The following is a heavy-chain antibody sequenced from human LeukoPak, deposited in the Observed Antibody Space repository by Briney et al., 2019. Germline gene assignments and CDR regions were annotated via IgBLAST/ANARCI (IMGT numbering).Heavy chain of an antibody. D-gene: IGHD3-22*01. CDR2: IYYSGST. Sequence: SQTLSLTCTVSGGSISSGGYYWSWSRQHPGKGLEWSGYIYYSGSTYYNPSLKSRVTISVDTSKNQFSLKLSSVTAAGTAVYYCARDYYDSSGYQALDAFDIWGQGTMVTVSS. V-gene: IGHV4-31*03. CDR1: GGSISSGGYY. J-gene: IGHJ3*02. CDR3: ARDYYDSSGYQALDAFDI.